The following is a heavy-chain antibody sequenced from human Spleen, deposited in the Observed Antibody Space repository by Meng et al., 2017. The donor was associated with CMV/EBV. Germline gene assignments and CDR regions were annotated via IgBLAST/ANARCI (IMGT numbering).Heavy chain of an antibody. CDR2: ISTSGGYA. V-gene: IGHV3-21*04. CDR1: GLTFSRYY. J-gene: IGHJ4*02. CDR3: ARDLLA. D-gene: IGHD3-3*01. Sequence: SLCLSCAASGLTFSRYYMNWVRQAPGKGLEWVSSISTSGGYAHYADSVKGRFTISRDNAKNSLSLQMNSLRAEDTAVYYCARDLLAGGQGTLVTVSS.